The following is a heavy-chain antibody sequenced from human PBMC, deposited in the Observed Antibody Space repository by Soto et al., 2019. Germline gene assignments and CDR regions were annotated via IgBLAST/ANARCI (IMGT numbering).Heavy chain of an antibody. D-gene: IGHD2-15*01. CDR2: ISGSGGST. CDR3: AKDSKWCGGSCYFDY. CDR1: GFTFSSYA. V-gene: IGHV3-23*01. J-gene: IGHJ4*02. Sequence: GGSLRLSCAASGFTFSSYAMSWVRQAPGKGLEWVSAISGSGGSTYYADSVKGRFTISRDNSKNTLYLQMNSLRAEDTAVYYCAKDSKWCGGSCYFDYWGQGTLVTVSS.